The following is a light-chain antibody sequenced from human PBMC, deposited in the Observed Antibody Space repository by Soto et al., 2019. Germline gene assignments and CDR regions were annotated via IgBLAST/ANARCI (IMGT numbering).Light chain of an antibody. CDR3: VAWDDSLNGPL. CDR2: TDS. Sequence: QLVLTQPPSVSGAPGQRVTISCSGNTSNIGANFDVNWYQHLPGTAPKLLIYTDSLRPSGVPGRFTAFKSGTSASLAISGLQSENEADYYCVAWDDSLNGPLFGGGTKVTVL. V-gene: IGLV1-44*01. CDR1: TSNIGANFD. J-gene: IGLJ2*01.